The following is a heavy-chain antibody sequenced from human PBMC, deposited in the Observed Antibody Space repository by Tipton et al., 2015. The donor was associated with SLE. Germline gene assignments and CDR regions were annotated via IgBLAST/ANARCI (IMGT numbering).Heavy chain of an antibody. CDR3: ARDLNWDDIGNWFDP. CDR2: IYSRGNT. J-gene: IGHJ5*02. D-gene: IGHD1-1*01. V-gene: IGHV4-61*02. Sequence: TLSLTCTVSGDSISSGDSYWTWIRQPAGKGLEWIGRIYSRGNTHYNPSLKSRVTISLDTSKNQFSLNLNSVTAADTAVYYCARDLNWDDIGNWFDPWGQGVLVTVSS. CDR1: GDSISSGDSY.